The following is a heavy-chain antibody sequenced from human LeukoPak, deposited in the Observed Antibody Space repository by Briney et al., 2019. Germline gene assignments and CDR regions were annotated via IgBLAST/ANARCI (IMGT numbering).Heavy chain of an antibody. V-gene: IGHV1-2*02. Sequence: GASVKVSCKASGYTFTGYYMHWVRQAPGQGLEWMGWINPNSGGTNYAQKFQGRVTMTRDTSISTAYMELSRLRSDDTAVYYCARGPGFGRATYYYYYYGMDVWGQGTTVTVSS. D-gene: IGHD1-14*01. CDR1: GYTFTGYY. CDR2: INPNSGGT. J-gene: IGHJ6*02. CDR3: ARGPGFGRATYYYYYYGMDV.